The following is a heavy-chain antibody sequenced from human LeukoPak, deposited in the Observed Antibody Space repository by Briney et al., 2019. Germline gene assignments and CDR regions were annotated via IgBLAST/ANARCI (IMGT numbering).Heavy chain of an antibody. D-gene: IGHD6-13*01. Sequence: SETLSLTCTVSGDAISSGSYLCGWIRLPPGKGLEWIGDHYYNGVTSYNPSLKSRVTISVDTSTNQFSLILTSVTTADTAVYYCARRQYGSSRADHWGQGTLVTVSS. V-gene: IGHV4-39*01. CDR2: HYYNGVT. CDR1: GDAISSGSYL. CDR3: ARRQYGSSRADH. J-gene: IGHJ4*02.